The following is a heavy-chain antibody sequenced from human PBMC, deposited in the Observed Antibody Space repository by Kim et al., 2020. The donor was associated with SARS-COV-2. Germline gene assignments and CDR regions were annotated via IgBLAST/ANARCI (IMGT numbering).Heavy chain of an antibody. V-gene: IGHV3-33*01. J-gene: IGHJ4*02. CDR1: GFTFSSYG. CDR3: ARESVNYDSSGYSAGFDY. D-gene: IGHD3-22*01. CDR2: IWYDGSNK. Sequence: GGSLRLSCAASGFTFSSYGMHWVRQAPGKGLEWVAVIWYDGSNKYYADSVKGRFTISRDNSKNTLYLQMSSLRAEDTAVYYCARESVNYDSSGYSAGFDYWGQGTLVTVSS.